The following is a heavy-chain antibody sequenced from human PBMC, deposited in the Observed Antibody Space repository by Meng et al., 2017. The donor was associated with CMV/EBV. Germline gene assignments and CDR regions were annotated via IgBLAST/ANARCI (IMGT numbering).Heavy chain of an antibody. CDR1: GFTFSSYW. J-gene: IGHJ6*02. CDR3: ARKYYDFWSGYWGYGMDV. CDR2: IKQDGSEK. V-gene: IGHV3-7*01. D-gene: IGHD3-3*01. Sequence: GGSLRLSCAASGFTFSSYWMSWVRQAPGKGLEWVANIKQDGSEKYYVDSVKGRFTISRDNGKNSVYLQMNSLRAEDTAVYYCARKYYDFWSGYWGYGMDVWGQGTTVTVSS.